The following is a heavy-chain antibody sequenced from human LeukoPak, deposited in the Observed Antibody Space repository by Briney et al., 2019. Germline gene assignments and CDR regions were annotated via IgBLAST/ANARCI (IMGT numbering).Heavy chain of an antibody. CDR3: ARLIRVVVPARDV. Sequence: SETLSLTCTVSGGSISSSSYYWGWIRQPPGKGLEWIGSIYYSGSTYYNPSPKSRVTISVDTSKNQFSLKLSSVTAADTAVYYCARLIRVVVPARDVWGKGTTVTVSS. V-gene: IGHV4-39*01. J-gene: IGHJ6*04. CDR1: GGSISSSSYY. CDR2: IYYSGST. D-gene: IGHD2-2*01.